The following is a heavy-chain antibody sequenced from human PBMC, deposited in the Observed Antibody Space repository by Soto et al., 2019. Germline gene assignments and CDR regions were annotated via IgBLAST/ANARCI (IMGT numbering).Heavy chain of an antibody. J-gene: IGHJ4*02. Sequence: QITLKESGPTLVRPTQTLTLTCAFSGFSLSTSGVGVGWIRQPTGKALEWLAVIYLDDSKHYSPSLRSRLTITKDTSKNQVVLTMTNMDPMDTGTYYCAHKGPEDWPLDYWGQGTLVTVSS. CDR2: IYLDDSK. D-gene: IGHD3-9*01. CDR3: AHKGPEDWPLDY. V-gene: IGHV2-5*02. CDR1: GFSLSTSGVG.